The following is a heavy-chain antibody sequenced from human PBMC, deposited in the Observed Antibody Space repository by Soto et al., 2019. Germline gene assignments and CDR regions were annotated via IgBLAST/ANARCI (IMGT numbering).Heavy chain of an antibody. Sequence: SQTLSLTCAISGDSVSSNSAAWNWIRQSPSRGLEWLGRTYYRSKWYNDYAVSVKSRITINPDTSKNQFSLQLNSVTPEDTAVYYCARARGGCSGGSCYSCYYYYYYGMDVWGQGTTVTVSS. D-gene: IGHD2-15*01. CDR3: ARARGGCSGGSCYSCYYYYYYGMDV. J-gene: IGHJ6*02. V-gene: IGHV6-1*01. CDR1: GDSVSSNSAA. CDR2: TYYRSKWYN.